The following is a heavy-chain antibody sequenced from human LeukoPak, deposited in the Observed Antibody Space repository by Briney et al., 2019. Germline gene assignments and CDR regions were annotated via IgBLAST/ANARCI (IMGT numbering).Heavy chain of an antibody. V-gene: IGHV3-7*01. D-gene: IGHD5-18*01. Sequence: PGGSLRLSCAASGFTFSSYPMSWVRQAPGKGLEWVANIKQDGSEKYYVDSVKGRFTISRDNAKNSLYLQMNSLRAEDTAVYYCARGYSYGSNFDYWGQGTLVTVSS. J-gene: IGHJ4*02. CDR2: IKQDGSEK. CDR3: ARGYSYGSNFDY. CDR1: GFTFSSYP.